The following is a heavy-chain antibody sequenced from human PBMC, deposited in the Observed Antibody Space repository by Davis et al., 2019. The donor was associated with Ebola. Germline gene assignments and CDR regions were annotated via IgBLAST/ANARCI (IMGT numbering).Heavy chain of an antibody. CDR3: TSQSRNYDFWSGYRYYFDY. CDR1: GFTLSNAW. J-gene: IGHJ4*02. V-gene: IGHV3-15*01. Sequence: GESLKISCAASGFTLSNAWMSWVRQAPGKGLEWVGRIKSKTDGGTTDYAAPVKGRFTISRDDSKNTLYLQMNSLKTEDTAVYYCTSQSRNYDFWSGYRYYFDYWGQGTLVTVSS. CDR2: IKSKTDGGTT. D-gene: IGHD3-3*01.